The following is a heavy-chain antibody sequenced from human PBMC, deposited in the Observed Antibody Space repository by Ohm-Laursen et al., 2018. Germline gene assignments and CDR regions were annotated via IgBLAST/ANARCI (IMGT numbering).Heavy chain of an antibody. J-gene: IGHJ4*02. D-gene: IGHD4-11*01. CDR2: ISGSGGST. V-gene: IGHV3-23*01. Sequence: SLRLSCTASGFTFSSYALSWVRQAPGKGLAWVSAISGSGGSTYYADSVKGRFTISRDNSKNTLYLQMNSLRAEDTAVYYCAKANSNYNYYFDYWGQGTLVTVSS. CDR1: GFTFSSYA. CDR3: AKANSNYNYYFDY.